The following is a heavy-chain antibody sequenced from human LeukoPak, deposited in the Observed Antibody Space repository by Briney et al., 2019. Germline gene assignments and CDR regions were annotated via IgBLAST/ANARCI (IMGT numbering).Heavy chain of an antibody. CDR2: IKQDGSEK. J-gene: IGHJ4*02. V-gene: IGHV3-7*01. CDR3: ARGQQLVRFLPWDY. Sequence: GGSLRLSCAASGFTFSSYWMSWVRQAPGKGLEWVANIKQDGSEKYYVDSVKGRFTISRDNAKNSLYLQMSSLRAEDTAVYYYARGQQLVRFLPWDYWGQGTLVTVSS. D-gene: IGHD6-6*01. CDR1: GFTFSSYW.